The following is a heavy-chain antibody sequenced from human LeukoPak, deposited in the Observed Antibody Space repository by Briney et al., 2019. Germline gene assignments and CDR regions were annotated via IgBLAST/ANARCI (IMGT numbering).Heavy chain of an antibody. Sequence: PSETLSLACTVSGGSNSSYYWSWIRQPPGKGLEWIGYIYYSGSTNYNPSLKSRVTISVDTSKNQFSLKLSSVTAADTAVYYCARHIGYYDSSGEFDYWGQGTLVTVSS. D-gene: IGHD3-22*01. CDR3: ARHIGYYDSSGEFDY. CDR1: GGSNSSYY. V-gene: IGHV4-59*08. CDR2: IYYSGST. J-gene: IGHJ4*02.